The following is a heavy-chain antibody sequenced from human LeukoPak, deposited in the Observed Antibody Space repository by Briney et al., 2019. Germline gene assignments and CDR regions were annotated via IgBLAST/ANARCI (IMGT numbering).Heavy chain of an antibody. D-gene: IGHD6-6*01. Sequence: SETLSLTCAVYGGSFSGYYWSWIRQPPGKGLEWIGEINHSGSTNYNPSLKSRVTISVDTSKNQFSLKLSSVTAADTAVYYCARAYSSYTPSDYWGQGTLVTVSS. J-gene: IGHJ4*02. CDR2: INHSGST. CDR3: ARAYSSYTPSDY. CDR1: GGSFSGYY. V-gene: IGHV4-34*01.